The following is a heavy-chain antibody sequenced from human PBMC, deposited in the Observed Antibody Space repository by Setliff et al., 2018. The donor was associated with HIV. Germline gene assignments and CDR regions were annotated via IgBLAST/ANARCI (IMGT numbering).Heavy chain of an antibody. J-gene: IGHJ4*02. V-gene: IGHV4-34*01. CDR1: GGPVSGHF. CDR3: ARGPPFAY. CDR2: IAYSGTTMYT. Sequence: PSETLSLTCSVSGGPVSGHFWTWIRQSPGKGLEWIADIAYSGTTMYTNYNPSLESRVIISEDTSRDQFFLKLTSVTADDTGIYYCARGPPFAYWGQGLLVTVSS.